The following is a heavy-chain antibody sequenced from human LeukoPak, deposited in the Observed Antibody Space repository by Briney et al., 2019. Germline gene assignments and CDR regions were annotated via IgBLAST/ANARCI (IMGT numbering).Heavy chain of an antibody. CDR1: GYTFTSYD. CDR2: MNPNSGNT. CDR3: ARDPYSGSYYGSDY. J-gene: IGHJ4*02. D-gene: IGHD1-26*01. V-gene: IGHV1-8*01. Sequence: ASVKVSCKASGYTFTSYDINWVRQATGQGLEWMGWMNPNSGNTGYAQKFQGRVTMTRNTSISTAYMELSRLRSDDTAVYYCARDPYSGSYYGSDYWGQGTLVTVSS.